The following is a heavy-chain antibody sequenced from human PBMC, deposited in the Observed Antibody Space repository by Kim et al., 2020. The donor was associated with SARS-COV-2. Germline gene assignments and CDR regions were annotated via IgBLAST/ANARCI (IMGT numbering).Heavy chain of an antibody. D-gene: IGHD5-18*01. CDR1: GFTFSSYG. Sequence: GGSLRLSCAASGFTFSSYGMHWVRQAPGKGLEWVAVISYDGSNKYYADSVKGRFTISRDNSKNTLYLQMNSLRAEDTAVYYCAKPRGYSYGSPFDYWGQGTLVTVSS. J-gene: IGHJ4*02. V-gene: IGHV3-30*18. CDR2: ISYDGSNK. CDR3: AKPRGYSYGSPFDY.